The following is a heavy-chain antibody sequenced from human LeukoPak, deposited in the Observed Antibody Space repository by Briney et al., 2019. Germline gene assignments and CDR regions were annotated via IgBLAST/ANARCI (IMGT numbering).Heavy chain of an antibody. Sequence: PSETLSLPCTVSGDSISSSPYYWGWIRQPPGKGLEWIGNIYYSESTYYNPSLKSQVTMSVDTSKNQFSLKLKSVTAADTAVYYCARSSHWNGGWYFDLWGRGTLVTVSS. CDR3: ARSSHWNGGWYFDL. CDR2: IYYSEST. CDR1: GDSISSSPYY. V-gene: IGHV4-39*01. J-gene: IGHJ2*01. D-gene: IGHD1-1*01.